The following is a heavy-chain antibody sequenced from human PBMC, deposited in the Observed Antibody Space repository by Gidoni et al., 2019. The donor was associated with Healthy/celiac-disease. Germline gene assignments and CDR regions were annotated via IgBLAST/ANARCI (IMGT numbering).Heavy chain of an antibody. Sequence: EVQLVESGGGLVKPGGSPRLSCVASGFTFNCCTMNWVRQAPGKGLEWVSSITSSSSYIYYADSVKGRFTISRDNAKNSLYLQMNSLRAEDTAVYYCASYDILTDSLDYWGQGTLVTVSS. D-gene: IGHD3-9*01. CDR1: GFTFNCCT. CDR2: ITSSSSYI. V-gene: IGHV3-21*01. J-gene: IGHJ4*02. CDR3: ASYDILTDSLDY.